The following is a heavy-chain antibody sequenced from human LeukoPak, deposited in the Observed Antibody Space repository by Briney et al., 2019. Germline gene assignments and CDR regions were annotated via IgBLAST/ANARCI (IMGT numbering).Heavy chain of an antibody. CDR1: GGSISSGDYY. CDR3: ARGTPDYYDSSGLLGY. V-gene: IGHV4-30-4*08. D-gene: IGHD3-22*01. Sequence: PSETLSLTCTVSGGSISSGDYYWSWIRQPPGKGLEWIGYIYYSGSTYYNPSLKSRVTISVDTSKNQFSLKLSSVTAADTAVYYCARGTPDYYDSSGLLGYWGQGTLVTVSS. CDR2: IYYSGST. J-gene: IGHJ4*02.